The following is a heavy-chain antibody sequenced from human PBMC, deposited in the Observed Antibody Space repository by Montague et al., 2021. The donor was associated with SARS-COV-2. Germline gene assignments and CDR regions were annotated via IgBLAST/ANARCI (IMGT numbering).Heavy chain of an antibody. CDR2: VYDSGNT. CDR3: ARRCTGGGYCHADH. J-gene: IGHJ4*02. D-gene: IGHD2-8*02. Sequence: SETLSLTCTDSGGSISNSNYYWVWIRQPPGKGLEWIGSVYDSGNTNHTPSLKSTVSISVATSKSQLSLKVMSVTAADTAMYDCARRCTGGGYCHADHWGQGTLVTVSS. CDR1: GGSISNSNYY. V-gene: IGHV4-39*01.